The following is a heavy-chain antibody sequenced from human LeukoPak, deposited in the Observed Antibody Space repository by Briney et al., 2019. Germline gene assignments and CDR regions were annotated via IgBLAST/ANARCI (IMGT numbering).Heavy chain of an antibody. CDR3: ARHRFGHLFDS. CDR2: VYQTGHN. D-gene: IGHD3-16*01. V-gene: IGHV4-59*01. CDR1: GDSISGSY. J-gene: IGHJ4*02. Sequence: PSETLSLTCTVSGDSISGSYWSWLRQPPGKGLEWIGYVYQTGHNHNNPSLKSRVTISLDTSTNQVSLKLSSVTAADTAVYYCARHRFGHLFDSWGQGTLVTVSS.